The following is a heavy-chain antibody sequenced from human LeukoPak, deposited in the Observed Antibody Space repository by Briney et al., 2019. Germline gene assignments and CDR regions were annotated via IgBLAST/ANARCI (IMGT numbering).Heavy chain of an antibody. Sequence: GGSLRLSCAASGFTFSSYSMNWVRQAPGKGLEWVSSISSSSSYIYYADSVKGRFTISRDNAKNSLYPQMNSLRAEDTAVYYCARDQWLVHPEGVDYYYGMDVWGQGTTVTVSS. J-gene: IGHJ6*02. CDR2: ISSSSSYI. CDR3: ARDQWLVHPEGVDYYYGMDV. V-gene: IGHV3-21*01. D-gene: IGHD6-19*01. CDR1: GFTFSSYS.